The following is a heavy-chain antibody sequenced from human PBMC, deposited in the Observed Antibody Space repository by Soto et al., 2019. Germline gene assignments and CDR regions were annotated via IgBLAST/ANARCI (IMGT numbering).Heavy chain of an antibody. V-gene: IGHV1-3*01. CDR2: INAGNGNT. CDR1: GYTFTSYA. J-gene: IGHJ4*02. D-gene: IGHD3-16*01. Sequence: QVQLVQSGAEVKKPGASVKVSCKASGYTFTSYAMHWVRQAPGQRLEWMGWINAGNGNTKYSQKFQGRVTITRDTSASTAYMELSSLRSEDTAVYSCARGPVGDGYVFDYWGQGTLVTVSS. CDR3: ARGPVGDGYVFDY.